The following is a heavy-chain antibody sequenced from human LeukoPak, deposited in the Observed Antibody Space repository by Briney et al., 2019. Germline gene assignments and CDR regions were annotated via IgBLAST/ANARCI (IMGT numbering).Heavy chain of an antibody. CDR3: ARDYEVATRTHFDY. J-gene: IGHJ4*02. D-gene: IGHD5-12*01. CDR1: GFTFSDYY. CDR2: ISSSSSYT. Sequence: GGSLRLSCAASGFTFSDYYMSWIRQAPGKGLEWVSYISSSSSYTNYADSVKGRFTISRDNAKNSLYLQMNSLRAEDTAVYYCARDYEVATRTHFDYWGQGTLVTVSS. V-gene: IGHV3-11*06.